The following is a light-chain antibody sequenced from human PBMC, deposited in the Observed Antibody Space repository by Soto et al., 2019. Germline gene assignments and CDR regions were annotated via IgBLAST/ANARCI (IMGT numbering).Light chain of an antibody. V-gene: IGKV3-11*01. CDR3: QRGDT. Sequence: EIVLTQSPAPLSLSPGERATLSCRASQSVSSNLAWYQQKPGQAPRLLIYDASNRATGIPARFSGSGSGTDFTLTISSLEPEDFAVYYCQRGDTFGQGTRLEIK. J-gene: IGKJ5*01. CDR2: DAS. CDR1: QSVSSN.